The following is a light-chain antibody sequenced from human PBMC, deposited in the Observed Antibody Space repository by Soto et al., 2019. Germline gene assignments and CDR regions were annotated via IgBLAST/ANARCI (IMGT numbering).Light chain of an antibody. CDR1: QSVSSY. CDR3: KQYGSSSWT. Sequence: EIVLTQSPATLSLSPGERATLSCRASQSVSSYLAWYQQKPGQAHRLLIYETSSRATGIPDRFSGSGSGTDFTLTIKRLEPEDFAVYYCKQYGSSSWTFGQGTKVDI. V-gene: IGKV3-20*01. CDR2: ETS. J-gene: IGKJ1*01.